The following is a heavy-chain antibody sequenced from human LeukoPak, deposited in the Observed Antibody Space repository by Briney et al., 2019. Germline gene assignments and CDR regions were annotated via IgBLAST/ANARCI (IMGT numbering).Heavy chain of an antibody. CDR2: ISSNGGST. CDR3: ARRQYQLLSGYYYYMDV. V-gene: IGHV3-64*01. D-gene: IGHD2-2*01. CDR1: GFTFSSYA. Sequence: TGGSLRLSCAASGFTFSSYAMHWVRQAPGKGLEYVSAISSNGGSTYYANSVKGRFTISRDNSKNTLYLQMGSLRAEDMAVYYCARRQYQLLSGYYYYMDVWGKGTTVTVSS. J-gene: IGHJ6*03.